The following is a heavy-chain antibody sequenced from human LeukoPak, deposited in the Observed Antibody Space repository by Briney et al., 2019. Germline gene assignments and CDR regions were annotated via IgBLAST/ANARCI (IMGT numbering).Heavy chain of an antibody. CDR3: ARDSGGMFYCSSTSCYESMLDY. D-gene: IGHD2-2*01. Sequence: SGTLSLTCTVSGGSISSYYWSWIRQPAGKGLEWIGRIYTSGSTNYNPSLKSRVTMSVDTSKNQSSLKLSSVTAADTAVYYCARDSGGMFYCSSTSCYESMLDYWGQGTLVTVSS. J-gene: IGHJ4*02. CDR1: GGSISSYY. V-gene: IGHV4-4*07. CDR2: IYTSGST.